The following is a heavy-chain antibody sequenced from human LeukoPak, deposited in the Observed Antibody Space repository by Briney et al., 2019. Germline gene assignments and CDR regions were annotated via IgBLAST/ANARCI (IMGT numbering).Heavy chain of an antibody. J-gene: IGHJ4*02. D-gene: IGHD5-18*01. CDR1: GGTFSSYA. CDR2: IIPIFGTA. V-gene: IGHV1-69*05. Sequence: SVKVSCKASGGTFSSYAISWVRQAPGQGLEWTGGIIPIFGTANYAQKFQSRVTITTDESQSTAYMELSSRRAEDAAVYYCARSIQLWVQPDYWGQGTLVTVSS. CDR3: ARSIQLWVQPDY.